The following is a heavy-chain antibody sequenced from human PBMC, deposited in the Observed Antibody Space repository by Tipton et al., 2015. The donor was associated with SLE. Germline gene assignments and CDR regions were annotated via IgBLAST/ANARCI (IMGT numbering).Heavy chain of an antibody. V-gene: IGHV4-59*01. CDR1: GDSISSYY. CDR2: LYYTGTT. CDR3: ASAPHPYYLDY. J-gene: IGHJ4*02. Sequence: TLSLTCTVSGDSISSYYWSWIRQPPGKGLEWIGYLYYTGTTNYNPSLKSRVTMSVDRSKNQFSLKVTSVTAADTAVYYCASAPHPYYLDYWGQGTLVPVSS.